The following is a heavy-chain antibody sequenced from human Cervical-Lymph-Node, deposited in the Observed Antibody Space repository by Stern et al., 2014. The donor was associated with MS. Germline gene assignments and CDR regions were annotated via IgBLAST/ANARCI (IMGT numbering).Heavy chain of an antibody. J-gene: IGHJ5*02. CDR2: ISYSGTT. D-gene: IGHD1-26*01. V-gene: IGHV4-59*08. CDR3: ARHPSGTFRVRFDP. CDR1: GGSISTYF. Sequence: VQLEESGPGLVKPSETLSLTCTVSGGSISTYFWSWIRQPPGKGLEWIGYISYSGTTNYNPSLKSRVTISVDTSKNHFSLNLKPVTAADTAVYYCARHPSGTFRVRFDPWGQGTLVTVSS.